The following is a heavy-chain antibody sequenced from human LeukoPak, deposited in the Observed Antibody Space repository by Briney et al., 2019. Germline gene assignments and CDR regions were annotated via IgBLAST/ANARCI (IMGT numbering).Heavy chain of an antibody. V-gene: IGHV3-23*01. J-gene: IGHJ4*02. CDR3: ATVYYSNYFDY. CDR2: ISGSGGST. D-gene: IGHD3-22*01. Sequence: GGSLRLSCTASGFTFSSYAMSWVRQAPGKGLEWVSAISGSGGSTYYADSVKGRFTISRDNSKNTLYLQMNSLRAEDTAVYYCATVYYSNYFDYWGQGTLVTVSS. CDR1: GFTFSSYA.